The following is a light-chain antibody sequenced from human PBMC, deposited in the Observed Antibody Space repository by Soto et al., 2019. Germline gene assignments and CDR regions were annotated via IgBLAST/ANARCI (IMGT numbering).Light chain of an antibody. Sequence: DIQMTQSPSTLSASVGDRVTITCRASQSISSWLAWYQQKPGKAPKLLIYKASSLESGVPSRFSGSGSGTEFTLTISSLQPDDLATYDCQQYNSYSWTFGQGTKVDIK. CDR3: QQYNSYSWT. CDR2: KAS. J-gene: IGKJ1*01. V-gene: IGKV1-5*03. CDR1: QSISSW.